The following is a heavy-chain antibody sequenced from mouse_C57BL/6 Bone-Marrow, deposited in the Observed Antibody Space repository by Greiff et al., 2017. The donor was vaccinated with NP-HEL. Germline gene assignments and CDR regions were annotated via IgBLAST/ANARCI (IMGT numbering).Heavy chain of an antibody. Sequence: EVQLQQSGAELVRPGASVKLSCTVSGFNIKDDYMHWVKQRPEQGLEWIGWLDPENGDTEYASKFQGKATITADTSSNTAYLQLSSLTSEDTAVYYCTTGGSSPYAMDYWGQGTSVTVSS. CDR2: LDPENGDT. CDR3: TTGGSSPYAMDY. CDR1: GFNIKDDY. J-gene: IGHJ4*01. V-gene: IGHV14-4*01. D-gene: IGHD1-1*01.